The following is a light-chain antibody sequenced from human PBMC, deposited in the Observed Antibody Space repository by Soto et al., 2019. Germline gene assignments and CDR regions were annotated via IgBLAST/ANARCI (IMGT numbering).Light chain of an antibody. CDR1: SSDIGTYNF. CDR2: DVS. CDR3: SSYAASSAVV. J-gene: IGLJ2*01. V-gene: IGLV2-14*03. Sequence: QSALTQPASVSGSPGQSITISCTGTSSDIGTYNFVSWYQQHPGKAPQLLIYDVSFRPSGVSDRFSGSKSGSTASLTISGLQSKDEANYFRSSYAASSAVVFVGGTKVTVL.